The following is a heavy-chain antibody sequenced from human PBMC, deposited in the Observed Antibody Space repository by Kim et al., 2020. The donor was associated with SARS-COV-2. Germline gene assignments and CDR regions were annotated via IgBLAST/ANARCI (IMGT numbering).Heavy chain of an antibody. CDR1: GGSISSSSYY. Sequence: SETLSLTCTVSGGSISSSSYYWGWIRQPPGKGLEWIGSIYYSGSTYYNPSLKSRVTISVDTSKNQFSLKLSSVTAADTAVYYCARHGYSSSSNPYYYYGMDVWGQGTTVTVSS. J-gene: IGHJ6*02. CDR2: IYYSGST. CDR3: ARHGYSSSSNPYYYYGMDV. V-gene: IGHV4-39*01. D-gene: IGHD6-13*01.